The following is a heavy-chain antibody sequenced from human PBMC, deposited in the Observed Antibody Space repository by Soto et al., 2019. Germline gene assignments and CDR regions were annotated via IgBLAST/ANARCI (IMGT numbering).Heavy chain of an antibody. CDR3: ARGYYDILTGSVRWFDP. Sequence: SETLSLTCTVSGGSISSYYWSWIRQPPGKGLEWIGYIYYSGSTNYNPSLKSRVTISVDTSKNQFSLKLSSVTAADTAVYYCARGYYDILTGSVRWFDPWGQGTLVTVSS. J-gene: IGHJ5*02. V-gene: IGHV4-59*01. CDR2: IYYSGST. D-gene: IGHD3-9*01. CDR1: GGSISSYY.